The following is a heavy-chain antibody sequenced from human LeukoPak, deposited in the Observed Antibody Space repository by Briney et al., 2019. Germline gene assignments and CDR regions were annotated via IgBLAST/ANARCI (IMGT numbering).Heavy chain of an antibody. Sequence: GGSLRLSCAASGFTFSSYGMHWVRQAPGKGLEWVAFIRYDGSNKYYADSVKGRFTISRDNSKNTLYLQMNSLRAEDAAVYYCAKDSIYSGSYSFREVDYWGRGTLVTVSS. V-gene: IGHV3-30*02. J-gene: IGHJ4*02. CDR3: AKDSIYSGSYSFREVDY. D-gene: IGHD1-26*01. CDR2: IRYDGSNK. CDR1: GFTFSSYG.